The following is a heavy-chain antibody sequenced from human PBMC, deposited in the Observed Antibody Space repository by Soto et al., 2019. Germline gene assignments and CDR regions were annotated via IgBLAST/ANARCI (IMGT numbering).Heavy chain of an antibody. D-gene: IGHD2-2*01. J-gene: IGHJ5*02. CDR1: GYTFTSYD. CDR2: MNPNSGNT. V-gene: IGHV1-8*01. CDR3: ARAEICISTSCYYWFDP. Sequence: ASVKACWKASGYTFTSYDINSVQQATEQGLEWMGWMNPNSGNTGYAQKFQGRVTMTRNTPISTAYMELSSLRSEDTAVYYCARAEICISTSCYYWFDPWGQGTLVNVSS.